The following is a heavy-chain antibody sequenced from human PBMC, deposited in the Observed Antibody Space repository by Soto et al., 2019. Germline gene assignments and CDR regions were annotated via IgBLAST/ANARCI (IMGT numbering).Heavy chain of an antibody. D-gene: IGHD1-7*01. CDR3: ARRARTATTNWGAFDI. V-gene: IGHV3-23*01. CDR2: ISYSADKT. CDR1: GGSFRGFY. Sequence: PSETLSLTCAVSGGSFRGFYWTWVRQAPGKGLEWVSTISYSADKTFYADSVKGRFTISRDNSRDTLFLQMNSLRADDAAVYYCARRARTATTNWGAFDIWGQGTMVTVSS. J-gene: IGHJ3*02.